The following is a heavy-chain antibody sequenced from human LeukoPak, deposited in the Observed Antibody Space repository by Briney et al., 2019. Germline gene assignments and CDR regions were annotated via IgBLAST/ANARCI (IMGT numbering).Heavy chain of an antibody. CDR1: GGTFSSYA. V-gene: IGHV1-69*05. CDR3: ASEGNYYDSSGYYPHRYYFDY. Sequence: GASVKVSCKASGGTFSSYAISWVRQAPGQGLEWMGGIIPIFGTANYAQKFQGRVTITTDESTSTAYMELSSLRSKDTAVYYCASEGNYYDSSGYYPHRYYFDYWGQGTLVTVSS. CDR2: IIPIFGTA. D-gene: IGHD3-22*01. J-gene: IGHJ4*02.